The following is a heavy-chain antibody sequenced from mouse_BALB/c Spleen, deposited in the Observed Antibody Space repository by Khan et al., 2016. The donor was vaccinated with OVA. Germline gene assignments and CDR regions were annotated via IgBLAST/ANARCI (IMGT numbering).Heavy chain of an antibody. D-gene: IGHD1-1*01. Sequence: EVQLQESGPELVKPGASVKMSCKASGYTFTSYVMHWVKQKPGLGLEWIGYIYPFNDDTKYNEKFKGKATLTSDKSTRQAYMELSVLTSEDSAVYSCAPVGTYYVSFAYWGQGTLVTVSA. CDR2: IYPFNDDT. J-gene: IGHJ3*01. CDR3: APVGTYYVSFAY. CDR1: GYTFTSYV. V-gene: IGHV1S136*01.